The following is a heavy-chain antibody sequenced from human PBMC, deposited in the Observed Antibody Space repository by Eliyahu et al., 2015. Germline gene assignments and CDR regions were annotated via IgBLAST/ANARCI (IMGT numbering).Heavy chain of an antibody. CDR2: IIPIFGTA. CDR3: ASVMGRRDGYNPEDWYFDY. Sequence: EVKKPGSSVKVSCKASGGTFSSYAISWVRQAPGQGLEWMGGIIPIFGTANYAQKFQGRVTITTDESTSTAYMELSSLRSEDTAVYYCASVMGRRDGYNPEDWYFDYWGQGTLVTVSS. J-gene: IGHJ4*02. V-gene: IGHV1-69*05. CDR1: GGTFSSYA. D-gene: IGHD5-24*01.